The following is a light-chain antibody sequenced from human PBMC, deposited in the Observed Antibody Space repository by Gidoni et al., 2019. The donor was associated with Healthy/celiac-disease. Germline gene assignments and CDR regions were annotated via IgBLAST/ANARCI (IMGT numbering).Light chain of an antibody. CDR2: EGS. CDR3: CSYAGSSTFEV. Sequence: GQSTTISCTGTSSDVGSYNLVSWYQQHPGKAPKLLIYEGSKRPSGVSNRFSGSKSGNTASLTISGLQAEDEADYYCCSYAGSSTFEVFGGGTKLTVL. CDR1: SSDVGSYNL. J-gene: IGLJ3*02. V-gene: IGLV2-23*03.